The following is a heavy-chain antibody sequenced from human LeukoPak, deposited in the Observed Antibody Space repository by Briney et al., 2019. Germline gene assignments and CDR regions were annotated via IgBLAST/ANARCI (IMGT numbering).Heavy chain of an antibody. CDR1: GYTFTSYG. CDR3: ARESGVYRDFFED. J-gene: IGHJ4*02. Sequence: ASVKVSCKASGYTFTSYGISWVRQAPGQGLEWMGRINAGSGSTKFSQKFQGRLTITRDRSANTVDMVMTSLTSEDTAVYYCARESGVYRDFFEDWGQGSLVTVSS. D-gene: IGHD3-3*01. CDR2: INAGSGST. V-gene: IGHV1-3*01.